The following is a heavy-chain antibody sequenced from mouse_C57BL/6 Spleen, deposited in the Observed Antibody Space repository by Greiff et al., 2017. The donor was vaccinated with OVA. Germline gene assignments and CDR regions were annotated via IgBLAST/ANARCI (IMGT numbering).Heavy chain of an antibody. CDR3: ARQGSNWYFEV. CDR1: GYTFTSYW. J-gene: IGHJ1*03. Sequence: QVQLQQPGAELVMPGASVKLSCKASGYTFTSYWMHWVKQRPGQGLEWIGEIDPSDSYTNYNQKFKGKSTLTVDKSSSTAYMQLSSLTSEDSAVCDGARQGSNWYFEVWGTGTTVTVSS. CDR2: IDPSDSYT. D-gene: IGHD1-1*01. V-gene: IGHV1-69*01.